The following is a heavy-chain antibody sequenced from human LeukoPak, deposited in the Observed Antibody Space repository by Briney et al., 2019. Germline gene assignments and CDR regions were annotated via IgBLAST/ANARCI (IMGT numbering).Heavy chain of an antibody. D-gene: IGHD6-19*01. CDR3: AKDSSYIAVAGIDY. CDR1: GFTFSSYE. Sequence: GGSLRLSCAASGFTFSSYEMNWVRQAPGKGLEWVSYISSSGSTIYYADSVKGRFTISRDNSKNTLYLQMNSLRAEDTAVYYCAKDSSYIAVAGIDYWGQGTLVTVSS. V-gene: IGHV3-48*03. CDR2: ISSSGSTI. J-gene: IGHJ4*02.